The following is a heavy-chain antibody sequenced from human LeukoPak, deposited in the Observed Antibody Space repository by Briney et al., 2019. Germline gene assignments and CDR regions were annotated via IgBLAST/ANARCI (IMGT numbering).Heavy chain of an antibody. D-gene: IGHD2-21*02. CDR2: ISSSSSYI. CDR3: ARDCFGGDCSDDY. CDR1: GFTFSSYS. Sequence: GGSLRLSCAASGFTFSSYSMNWVRQAPGKGLEWVSSISSSSSYIYYADSVKGRFTISRDNAKNSLYLQMNSLRAEDTAVYYCARDCFGGDCSDDYWGQGTLVTVSS. J-gene: IGHJ4*02. V-gene: IGHV3-21*01.